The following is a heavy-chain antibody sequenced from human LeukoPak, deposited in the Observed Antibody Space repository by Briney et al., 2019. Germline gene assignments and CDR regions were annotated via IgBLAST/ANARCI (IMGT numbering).Heavy chain of an antibody. CDR3: ARDRHVPGLYYYYMDV. J-gene: IGHJ6*03. CDR2: ISSSSATI. Sequence: HPGGSLRLSCAASGFTFNNYWMIWVRQAPGKGLESISYISSSSATIFYADSVKGRFTISRDNDKNSLYLQMNSLRPEDTAVYFCARDRHVPGLYYYYMDVWGKGTTVTVSS. D-gene: IGHD6-6*01. CDR1: GFTFNNYW. V-gene: IGHV3-48*01.